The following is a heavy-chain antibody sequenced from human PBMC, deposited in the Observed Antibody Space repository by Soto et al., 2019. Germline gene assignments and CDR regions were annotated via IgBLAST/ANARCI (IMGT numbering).Heavy chain of an antibody. CDR1: CGSIISHY. Sequence: PSETLSLTCTVSCGSIISHYWSWVRQAPGKGLEWIGHIYYRGSTNYNPSLRSRSTISVDTSKNQFSLKLNSVTTADAAVYYCARDGREASGMDVWGQGTKVTVSS. J-gene: IGHJ6*02. D-gene: IGHD1-26*01. CDR3: ARDGREASGMDV. CDR2: IYYRGST. V-gene: IGHV4-59*11.